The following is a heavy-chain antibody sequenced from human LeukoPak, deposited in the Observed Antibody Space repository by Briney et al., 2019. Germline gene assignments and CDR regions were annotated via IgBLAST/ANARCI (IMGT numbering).Heavy chain of an antibody. Sequence: GSLRLSCAASGFTFITYSMSWVRQAPGKGLEWVSYISRSSSTIYYADSVKGRFTISRDNAKNSLYLQMNSLRAEDTAVYYCARDYDFWSGYHLYWGQGTLVTVSS. CDR2: ISRSSSTI. CDR1: GFTFITYS. J-gene: IGHJ4*02. CDR3: ARDYDFWSGYHLY. V-gene: IGHV3-48*01. D-gene: IGHD3-3*01.